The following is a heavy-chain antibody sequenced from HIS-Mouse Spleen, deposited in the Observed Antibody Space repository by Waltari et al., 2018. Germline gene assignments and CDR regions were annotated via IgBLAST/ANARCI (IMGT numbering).Heavy chain of an antibody. CDR1: GVSISSSSYY. CDR2: IYYSGST. V-gene: IGHV4-39*07. CDR3: AREIPYSSSWYDWYFDL. J-gene: IGHJ2*01. Sequence: QLQLQESCPGLVKPSETLSLTCPVPGVSISSSSYYWGWIRQPPGKGLEWIGSIYYSGSTYYNPSLKSRVTISVDTSKNQFSLKLSSVTAADTAVYYCAREIPYSSSWYDWYFDLWGRGTLVTVSS. D-gene: IGHD6-13*01.